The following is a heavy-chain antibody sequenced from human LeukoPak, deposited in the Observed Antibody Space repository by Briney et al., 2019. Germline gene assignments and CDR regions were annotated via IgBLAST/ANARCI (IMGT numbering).Heavy chain of an antibody. CDR2: IYSDGIST. V-gene: IGHV3-74*01. Sequence: GGSLILSCAASGFTFSSYWMHWVRQAPGKGLVWVSRIYSDGISTSYADSVKGRFTISRDNAKNTLYLQMNSLKAEDTAIYYCAREGGSYSNYFDYWGQGTLVTVSS. CDR3: AREGGSYSNYFDY. J-gene: IGHJ4*02. D-gene: IGHD1-26*01. CDR1: GFTFSSYW.